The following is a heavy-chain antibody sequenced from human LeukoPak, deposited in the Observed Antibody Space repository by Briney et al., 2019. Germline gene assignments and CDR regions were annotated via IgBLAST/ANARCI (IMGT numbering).Heavy chain of an antibody. Sequence: PGGSLRLSCAASGFTFGSNWMTWVRQAPGRGLEWVANIKADGSEESYADSAKGRFTISRDNAKNLVFLQMNSLRTEDTAVYYCARNTLSAAGDYWGQGTLVSVSS. CDR1: GFTFGSNW. V-gene: IGHV3-7*01. D-gene: IGHD6-13*01. CDR3: ARNTLSAAGDY. CDR2: IKADGSEE. J-gene: IGHJ4*02.